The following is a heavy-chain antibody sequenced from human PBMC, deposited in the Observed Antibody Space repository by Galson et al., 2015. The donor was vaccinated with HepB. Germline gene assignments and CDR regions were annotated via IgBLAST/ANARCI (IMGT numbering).Heavy chain of an antibody. CDR1: GFTFSSYA. Sequence: SLRLSCAASGFTFSSYAMSWVRQAPGKGLEWVSAISGSGGSTYYADSVKGRFTISRDNSKNTLYLQMNSLRAEDTGVYYCARGLVADYDFWRGVGGFDYWGQRSLVTVSS. D-gene: IGHD3-3*01. CDR3: ARGLVADYDFWRGVGGFDY. J-gene: IGHJ4*02. CDR2: ISGSGGST. V-gene: IGHV3-23*01.